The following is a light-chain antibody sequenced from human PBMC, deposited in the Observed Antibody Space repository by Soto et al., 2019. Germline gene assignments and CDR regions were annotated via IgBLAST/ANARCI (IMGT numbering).Light chain of an antibody. J-gene: IGLJ2*01. CDR3: VLYMRSGISV. CDR2: DVT. Sequence: QSALTQPRSVSGSPGQSVTISCTGSSSDVGGYSHVSWFQQHPGKAPKLMIYDVTKRPSGVPDRFSGSKSGNTASLTISGLQAEDESDYYCVLYMRSGISVFGGGTKLTVL. V-gene: IGLV2-11*01. CDR1: SSDVGGYSH.